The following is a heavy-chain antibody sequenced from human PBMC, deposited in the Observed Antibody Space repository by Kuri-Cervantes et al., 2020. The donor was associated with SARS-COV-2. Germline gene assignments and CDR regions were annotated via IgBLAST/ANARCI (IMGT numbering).Heavy chain of an antibody. CDR3: ARDSRSYYQVLLDHYYYSYMDV. CDR1: GFTFSNAW. V-gene: IGHV4-4*02. D-gene: IGHD1-26*01. CDR2: INHRGST. Sequence: GSLRLSCAASGFTFSNAWMSWVRQPPGKGLEWIGEINHRGSTNYNPSLKSRLTMSLDMSKSQFSLKLNSVTAADTAVYYCARDSRSYYQVLLDHYYYSYMDVWGKGTTVTVSS. J-gene: IGHJ6*03.